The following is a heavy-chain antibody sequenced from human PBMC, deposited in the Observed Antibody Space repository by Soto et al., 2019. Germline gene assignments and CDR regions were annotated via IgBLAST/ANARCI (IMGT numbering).Heavy chain of an antibody. CDR3: AKVRYSSPMGYYYGMDV. D-gene: IGHD6-19*01. V-gene: IGHV1-69*01. CDR1: RVAFSKFI. Sequence: QAQLEQSGGEVKKPGSSVKVSCKASRVAFSKFIVTWVRQAPGLGLEWVGGIIPIFGTANYAQKFQGRVTITADESTSTSYMEVNNLRSEDTAVYYCAKVRYSSPMGYYYGMDVWGQGNPVTVSS. CDR2: IIPIFGTA. J-gene: IGHJ6*02.